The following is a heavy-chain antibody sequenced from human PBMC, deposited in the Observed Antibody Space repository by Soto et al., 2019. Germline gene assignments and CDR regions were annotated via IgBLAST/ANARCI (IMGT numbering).Heavy chain of an antibody. CDR2: INPNSGGT. CDR3: ARSPPGSYYGRDSYYFEY. Sequence: ASVKVSCKASGYTFTGYYMHWVRQAPGQGLEWMGWINPNSGGTNYAQKFQGWVTMTRDTSISTAYMELSRLRSDDTAVYYCARSPPGSYYGRDSYYFEYWGQGTRVTVSS. D-gene: IGHD1-26*01. CDR1: GYTFTGYY. V-gene: IGHV1-2*04. J-gene: IGHJ4*02.